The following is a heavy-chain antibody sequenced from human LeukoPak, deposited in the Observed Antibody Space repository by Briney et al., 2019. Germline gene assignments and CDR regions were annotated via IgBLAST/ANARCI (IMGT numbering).Heavy chain of an antibody. CDR2: ISSNGGST. CDR3: AKDGRWLQLKGEYYFDY. V-gene: IGHV3-64*01. Sequence: GGSLRLSCAASGFTFSSYAMHWVRQAPGKGLEYVSAISSNGGSTCYANSVKGRFTISRDNSKNSLYLQMNSLRTEDTALYYCAKDGRWLQLKGEYYFDYWGQGTLVTVSS. CDR1: GFTFSSYA. D-gene: IGHD5-24*01. J-gene: IGHJ4*02.